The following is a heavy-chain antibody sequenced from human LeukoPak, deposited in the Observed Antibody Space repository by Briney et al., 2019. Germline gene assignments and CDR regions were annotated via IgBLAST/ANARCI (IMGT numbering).Heavy chain of an antibody. CDR3: ARAPHR. CDR2: ISWDGGST. V-gene: IGHV3-43*01. J-gene: IGHJ5*02. CDR1: GFTFDDYI. Sequence: GGSLRLSCAASGFTFDDYIMNWVRQAPGKGLEWVSLISWDGGSTFYADSVKGRYTISRDNAKNSLYLQMNSLRAEDTAVYYCARAPHRWGQGTLVTVSS.